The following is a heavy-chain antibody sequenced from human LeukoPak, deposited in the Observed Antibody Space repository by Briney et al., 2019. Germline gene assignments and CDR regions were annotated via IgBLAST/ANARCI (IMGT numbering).Heavy chain of an antibody. V-gene: IGHV3-21*01. J-gene: IGHJ4*02. CDR2: ISSSSSYI. CDR1: GFTFSSYS. D-gene: IGHD1-7*01. Sequence: GGSLRLSCAASGFTFSSYSMNWVRQAPGKGLEWVSSISSSSSYIYYADSVKGRFTISRDNAKNSLYLQMNSLRAGDTAVYYCAKSMTGTTSGPLFDYWGQGTLVTVSS. CDR3: AKSMTGTTSGPLFDY.